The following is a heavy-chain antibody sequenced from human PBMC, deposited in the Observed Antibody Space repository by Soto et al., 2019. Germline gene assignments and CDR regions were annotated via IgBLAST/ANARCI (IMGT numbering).Heavy chain of an antibody. V-gene: IGHV3-23*01. J-gene: IGHJ4*02. CDR3: AKEHRILLRAAAGVFDY. CDR2: ISGSGGST. CDR1: GFTFSSYA. Sequence: GGSLRLSCAASGFTFSSYAMSWVRQAPGKGLEWVSAISGSGGSTYYADSVKGRFTISRDNSKNTLYLQMNSLRAEDTAVYYCAKEHRILLRAAAGVFDYWGQGTLVTVSS. D-gene: IGHD2-15*01.